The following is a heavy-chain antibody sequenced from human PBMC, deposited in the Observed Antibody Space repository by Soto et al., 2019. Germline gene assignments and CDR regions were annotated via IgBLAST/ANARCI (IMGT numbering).Heavy chain of an antibody. J-gene: IGHJ4*02. V-gene: IGHV3-30*18. D-gene: IGHD2-21*01. Sequence: LRLSYAASGFTCSSYGMHWVRQAPVKGLEWVAVISYDGSNKYFADSVKGRFTVSRDNSENTLYLHMNSLRDDDTAVYYCVKGRLDTAYFDLWGQGSLVTVSS. CDR1: GFTCSSYG. CDR3: VKGRLDTAYFDL. CDR2: ISYDGSNK.